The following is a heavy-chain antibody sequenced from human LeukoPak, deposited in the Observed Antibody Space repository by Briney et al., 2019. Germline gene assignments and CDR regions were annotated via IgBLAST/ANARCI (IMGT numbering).Heavy chain of an antibody. CDR1: GFTFSSYW. V-gene: IGHV3-74*01. CDR3: ASVYSSSSSAPPDY. D-gene: IGHD6-6*01. Sequence: PGGSLRLSCAASGFTFSSYWMRWVRQVPGKGLVWVSRISSDGSSTSYADSVKGRFTISRDNAKNTLYLQMDSLRAEDTAVYYCASVYSSSSSAPPDYWGQGTLVTVSS. CDR2: ISSDGSST. J-gene: IGHJ4*02.